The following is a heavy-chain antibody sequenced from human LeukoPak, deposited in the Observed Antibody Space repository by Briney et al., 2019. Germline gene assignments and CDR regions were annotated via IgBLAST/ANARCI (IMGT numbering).Heavy chain of an antibody. Sequence: GGSLRLSCAASGFTFSDYYMSWIRQAPGKGLEWVANIKQDGSEKYYVDSVKGRFTISRDNAKNSLYLQMNSLRAEDTAVYYCARDGPFDNWGQGTLVTVSS. V-gene: IGHV3-7*03. CDR2: IKQDGSEK. CDR1: GFTFSDYY. CDR3: ARDGPFDN. J-gene: IGHJ4*02.